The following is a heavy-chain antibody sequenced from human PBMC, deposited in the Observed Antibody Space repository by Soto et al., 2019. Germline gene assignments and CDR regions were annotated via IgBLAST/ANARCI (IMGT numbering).Heavy chain of an antibody. CDR3: ARDLGNSSSRWYLDL. V-gene: IGHV1-18*04. J-gene: IGHJ2*01. CDR1: GYTFTNYD. D-gene: IGHD2-2*01. Sequence: QVQLVQSGGEVKKPGASVKVSCKAAGYTFTNYDISWVRQDPGQGLECMGWISANSGNTDYAQKFRDRVTMTSDTSTRTVFMELRSLRSDDTAVYYCARDLGNSSSRWYLDLWGRGTLVTVSS. CDR2: ISANSGNT.